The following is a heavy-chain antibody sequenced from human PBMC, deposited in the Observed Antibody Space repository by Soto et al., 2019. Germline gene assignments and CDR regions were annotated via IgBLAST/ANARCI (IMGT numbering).Heavy chain of an antibody. V-gene: IGHV3-7*01. CDR3: ARDPGGRSSSYYFDY. CDR1: GFTFSSYW. CDR2: IKQDGSEK. Sequence: GGSLRLSCAASGFTFSSYWMGWVRQAPGKGLEWVANIKQDGSEKYYVDSVKGRFTISRDNAKNSLYLQMNSLRAEDTAVYYCARDPGGRSSSYYFDYWGQGTLVTVSS. D-gene: IGHD6-6*01. J-gene: IGHJ4*02.